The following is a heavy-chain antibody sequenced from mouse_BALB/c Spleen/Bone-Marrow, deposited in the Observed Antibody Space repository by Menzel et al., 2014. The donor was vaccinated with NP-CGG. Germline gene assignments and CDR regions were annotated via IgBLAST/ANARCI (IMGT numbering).Heavy chain of an antibody. CDR1: GYTFTSYI. V-gene: IGHV1-14*01. Sequence: VQLQQSGPELVKPGASVKMSCKASGYTFTSYIMHWVKQKPGQGLEWIGYINPYNDGTKYNEKFKGKATLTSDKSSSTAYMELSSLTSEDSAVYYCARRWLPYAMDYWGQATSVTVSS. J-gene: IGHJ4*01. CDR2: INPYNDGT. CDR3: ARRWLPYAMDY. D-gene: IGHD2-3*01.